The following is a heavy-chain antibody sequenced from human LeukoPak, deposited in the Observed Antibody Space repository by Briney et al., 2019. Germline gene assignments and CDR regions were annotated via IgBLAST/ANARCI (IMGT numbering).Heavy chain of an antibody. Sequence: GGSLRLSCAASRFTFSSYAMSWVRQAPGKGLEWVSAISGRGDNTYYADSVKGRFTISRDSSKNTLYLQMNSLRAGDTAVYYCARGPKGKYYFDYWGQGTLVTVSS. V-gene: IGHV3-23*01. CDR3: ARGPKGKYYFDY. CDR1: RFTFSSYA. J-gene: IGHJ4*02. CDR2: ISGRGDNT.